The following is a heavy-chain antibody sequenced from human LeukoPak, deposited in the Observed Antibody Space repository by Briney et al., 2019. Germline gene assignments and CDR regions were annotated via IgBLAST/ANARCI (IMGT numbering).Heavy chain of an antibody. CDR2: IYYRGST. CDR3: ARDIEYDYFDS. Sequence: SETLSLTCNVSGGSISSSDYYWGWIRQPPGKGLEWIGSIYYRGSTYYNPSLTSRATISVDTSKNQFSLRLSSVTAADTAVYFCARDIEYDYFDSWGQGTLVTVSS. CDR1: GGSISSSDYY. J-gene: IGHJ4*02. D-gene: IGHD2/OR15-2a*01. V-gene: IGHV4-39*07.